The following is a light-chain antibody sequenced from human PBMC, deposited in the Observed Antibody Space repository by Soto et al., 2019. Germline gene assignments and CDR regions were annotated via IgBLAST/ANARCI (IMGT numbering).Light chain of an antibody. CDR3: QQANSFLGLLT. CDR2: DAS. J-gene: IGKJ4*01. V-gene: IGKV1-5*01. CDR1: QSISRW. Sequence: DIQMTQSPSTLSASVGDRVTITCRASQSISRWLAWYQQKPGKAPKLLIYDASSLQSGVPSRFSGSGSGTDFTLTISSLQPEDFATYYCQQANSFLGLLTFGGGTKVDIK.